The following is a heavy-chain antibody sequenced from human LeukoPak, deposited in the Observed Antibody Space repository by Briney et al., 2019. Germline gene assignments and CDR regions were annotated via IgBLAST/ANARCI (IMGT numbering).Heavy chain of an antibody. CDR3: AKESHYYGSGSYSDY. J-gene: IGHJ4*02. CDR1: GFTFSSYA. V-gene: IGHV3-23*01. CDR2: ISGSGGST. D-gene: IGHD3-10*01. Sequence: PGGSLRLSXAASGFTFSSYAMSWVRQAPGKGLEWVSAISGSGGSTYYADSVKGRFTISRDNSKNTLYLQMNSLRAEDTAVYYCAKESHYYGSGSYSDYWGQGTLVTVSS.